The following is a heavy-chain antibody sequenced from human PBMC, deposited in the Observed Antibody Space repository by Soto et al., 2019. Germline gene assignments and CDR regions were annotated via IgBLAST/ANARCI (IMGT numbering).Heavy chain of an antibody. V-gene: IGHV3-30*18. J-gene: IGHJ3*01. CDR1: GFTFSSYG. CDR2: ISHDGSRK. Sequence: QVQLVESGGSVVQPGTSLRLSCAASGFTFSSYGIHWVRQAPGKGLEWVAVISHDGSRKEYAESQKGRFTISRDNSKNAVYLQMNSPRFEVPAVYFCVNDFAGGPSALRGFALWGQGTVVNVS. D-gene: IGHD3-3*01. CDR3: VNDFAGGPSALRGFAL.